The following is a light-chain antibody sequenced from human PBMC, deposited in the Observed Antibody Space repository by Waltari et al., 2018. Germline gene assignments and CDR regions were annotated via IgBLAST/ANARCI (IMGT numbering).Light chain of an antibody. CDR3: QQYDDLPIT. CDR1: RDISRH. J-gene: IGKJ3*01. CDR2: AAS. Sequence: DIQLTQSPSSLSVFVGDRVTITCRASRDISRHLNWYQQKPGKAPNLLSYAASNLEVGVPSRFGGSGSGTDFSFTISSLQPEDIATYYCQQYDDLPITFGPGTKVDIK. V-gene: IGKV1-33*01.